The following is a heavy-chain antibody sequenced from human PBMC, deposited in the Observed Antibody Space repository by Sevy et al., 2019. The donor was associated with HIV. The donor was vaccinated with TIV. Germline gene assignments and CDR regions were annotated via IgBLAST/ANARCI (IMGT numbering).Heavy chain of an antibody. Sequence: ASVKVSCKASGYTFTGYYMHWVRQAPGQGLEWMGRINPNSGGTNYAQTFQGRVTMTRDTSISTAYMELSRLRSDDTAVYYCARETLVTMVQGVNGMDVWGQGTTVTVSS. CDR3: ARETLVTMVQGVNGMDV. CDR2: INPNSGGT. V-gene: IGHV1-2*06. D-gene: IGHD3-10*01. CDR1: GYTFTGYY. J-gene: IGHJ6*02.